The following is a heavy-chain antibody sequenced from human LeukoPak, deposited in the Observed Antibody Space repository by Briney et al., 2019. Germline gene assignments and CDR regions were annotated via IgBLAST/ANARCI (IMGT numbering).Heavy chain of an antibody. CDR2: ISSGSFTI. CDR1: GFTFSNYW. J-gene: IGHJ3*01. V-gene: IGHV3-48*02. Sequence: GGSLRLSCPASGFTFSNYWMHWVRQAPGKGLEWVSYISSGSFTIYYADSVKGRFTISRDNAKNSLYLQMNTLRDEDSAVYYCARDHLFAFDVWGQGTTVTVSS. CDR3: ARDHLFAFDV.